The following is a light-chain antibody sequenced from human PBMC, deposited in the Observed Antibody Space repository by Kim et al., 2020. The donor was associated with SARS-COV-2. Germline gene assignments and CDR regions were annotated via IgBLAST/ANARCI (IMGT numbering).Light chain of an antibody. Sequence: SPGERASPSCRASQSVSSSNLVLYQQKSGQAPRLLIYGASNRATGIPARFSGSGSGTDFTLTISSLEPEDFAVYYCQQRNSWPLTFGGGTKVDIK. CDR1: QSVSSSN. CDR3: QQRNSWPLT. V-gene: IGKV3-11*01. J-gene: IGKJ4*01. CDR2: GAS.